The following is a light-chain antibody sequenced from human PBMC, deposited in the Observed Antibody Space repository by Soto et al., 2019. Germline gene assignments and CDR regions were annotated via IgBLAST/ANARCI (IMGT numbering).Light chain of an antibody. Sequence: DILMNKYPSSLSASVGNRVTITCRASQNIFRYLNWYQQKPGKAPKLLISVATSLQSGVATRFSGSGSGTDLTLTISSLQPEDFATYYFRQSYSMPWKFGQGTKVYIK. CDR1: QNIFRY. J-gene: IGKJ1*01. CDR3: RQSYSMPWK. CDR2: VAT. V-gene: IGKV1-39*01.